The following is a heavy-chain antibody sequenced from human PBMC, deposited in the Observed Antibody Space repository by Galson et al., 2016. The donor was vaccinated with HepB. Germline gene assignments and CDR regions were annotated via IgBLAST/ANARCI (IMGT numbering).Heavy chain of an antibody. CDR3: AIRGGGGPGVDSDEYGLDV. CDR2: INHSGAT. D-gene: IGHD2-15*01. V-gene: IGHV4-34*01. CDR1: GGSFSFYY. J-gene: IGHJ6*02. Sequence: TLSLTCDVYGGSFSFYYWNWIRQPPGKGLEWVAEINHSGATHYNPSLKGRVTISIVTSKNQFSLRRNSVTAADTAVYYCAIRGGGGPGVDSDEYGLDVWGQGTTVIVSS.